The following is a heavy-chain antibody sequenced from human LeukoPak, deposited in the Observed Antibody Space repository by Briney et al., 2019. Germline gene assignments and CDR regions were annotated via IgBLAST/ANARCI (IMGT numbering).Heavy chain of an antibody. D-gene: IGHD3-22*01. CDR2: IHTTGDT. CDR1: GASISSHY. Sequence: SETLSLTCTVSGASISSHYWSWIRQPAGKGLEWIGRIHTTGDTKYNPSLESRVTMSVDTSRNQLSLKLTSVTAADTAVYYCARQYYDSSGYYPWYFDQWGQGTLVTVSS. J-gene: IGHJ4*02. CDR3: ARQYYDSSGYYPWYFDQ. V-gene: IGHV4-4*07.